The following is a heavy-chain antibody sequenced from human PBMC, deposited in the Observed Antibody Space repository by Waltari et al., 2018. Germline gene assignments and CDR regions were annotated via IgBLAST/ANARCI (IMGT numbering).Heavy chain of an antibody. CDR1: GFSVPANY. CDR3: ARELGLFVDP. J-gene: IGHJ5*02. Sequence: EMQLVQSGGGLVQPGGSLRLSCKVPGFSVPANYLTWVLQAPGKGLEWVSVINPDGSTDYADSVKGRFSISRHQSENTVYLEMNSVRPEDTGVYFCARELGLFVDPWGQGSQVIVSS. V-gene: IGHV3-53*04. CDR2: INPDGST. D-gene: IGHD3-16*01.